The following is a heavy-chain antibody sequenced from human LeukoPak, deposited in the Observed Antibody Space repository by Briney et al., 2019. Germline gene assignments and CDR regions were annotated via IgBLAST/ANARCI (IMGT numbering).Heavy chain of an antibody. CDR2: IKPDGSDK. D-gene: IGHD3-3*01. CDR3: ARDYDFWSGYYSDYFNA. Sequence: GGSLRLSCVASGFMFSSYWMSWVRRAPGKGLEWVATIKPDGSDKYYMDIMKGRFTISRDNARNSLYLQMNSLRVEDTAVYYCARDYDFWSGYYSDYFNAWGQGILVTVSS. J-gene: IGHJ4*02. CDR1: GFMFSSYW. V-gene: IGHV3-7*01.